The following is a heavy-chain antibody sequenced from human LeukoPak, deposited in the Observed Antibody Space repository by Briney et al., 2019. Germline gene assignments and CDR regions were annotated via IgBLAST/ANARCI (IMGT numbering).Heavy chain of an antibody. CDR3: AKDFWSGYSPYYFDY. V-gene: IGHV3-30*02. D-gene: IGHD3-3*01. Sequence: GGSLRLSCAASGFTFSNYGMYWVRQAPGKGLEWVAVIWYDGSNKYYADSVKGRFTISRDNSKNTLYLQMNSLRAEDTAVYYCAKDFWSGYSPYYFDYWGQGTLVTVSS. CDR2: IWYDGSNK. J-gene: IGHJ4*02. CDR1: GFTFSNYG.